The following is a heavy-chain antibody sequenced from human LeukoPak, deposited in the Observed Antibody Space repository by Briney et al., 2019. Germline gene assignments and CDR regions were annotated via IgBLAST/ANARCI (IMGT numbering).Heavy chain of an antibody. CDR2: ISSSSSYI. CDR3: ARPGLADTSSHISSDGMDV. CDR1: GFTFSSYS. V-gene: IGHV3-21*04. Sequence: GSLRLSCAASGFTFSSYSMNWVRQAPGKGLEWVSSISSSSSYIYYADSVKGRFTISRDNAKNSLYLQMNSLKASDTAMYYCARPGLADTSSHISSDGMDVWGKGTTVTVSS. D-gene: IGHD2-2*01. J-gene: IGHJ6*04.